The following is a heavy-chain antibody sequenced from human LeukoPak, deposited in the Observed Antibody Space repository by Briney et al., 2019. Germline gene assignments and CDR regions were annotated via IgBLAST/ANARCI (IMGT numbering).Heavy chain of an antibody. D-gene: IGHD5-24*01. CDR3: AKARERWLQPTGY. J-gene: IGHJ4*02. V-gene: IGHV3-30*04. CDR2: ISYDGSNT. Sequence: PGRSLRLSCAASGFTFRTYSMHWVRQAPGQGLEWVAIISYDGSNTYYADSVKGRFTISRDNSKNTLYLQMNSLRAEDTAVYYCAKARERWLQPTGYWGQGTLVTVSS. CDR1: GFTFRTYS.